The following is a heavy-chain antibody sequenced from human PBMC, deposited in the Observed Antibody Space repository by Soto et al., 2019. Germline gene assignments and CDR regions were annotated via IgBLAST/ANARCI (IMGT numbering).Heavy chain of an antibody. J-gene: IGHJ5*02. D-gene: IGHD6-19*01. V-gene: IGHV4-59*08. Sequence: PAETLSLSCTVSGGSISPYYWGGIRQPPGKGLEWIGYIYYSGSTDYNPSLENRATISLDLPKNQFSLTLTSVTAADTAVYYCVRNRGGITVSSKPLGEWFDPWGQGTLVTVSS. CDR2: IYYSGST. CDR3: VRNRGGITVSSKPLGEWFDP. CDR1: GGSISPYY.